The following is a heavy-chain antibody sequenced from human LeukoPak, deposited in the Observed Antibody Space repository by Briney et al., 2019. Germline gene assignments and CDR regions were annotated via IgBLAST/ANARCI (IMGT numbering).Heavy chain of an antibody. Sequence: TGGSLRLSCAASGFSFSEHYMGWIRQAPGKGLEWVSYISSSARDTFYADSVKGRFTISRDNAKNSLYLQMNSLRAEDTAVYYCARSRDGYKFDYWDQGTLVTVSS. CDR1: GFSFSEHY. V-gene: IGHV3-11*01. J-gene: IGHJ4*02. CDR2: ISSSARDT. D-gene: IGHD5-24*01. CDR3: ARSRDGYKFDY.